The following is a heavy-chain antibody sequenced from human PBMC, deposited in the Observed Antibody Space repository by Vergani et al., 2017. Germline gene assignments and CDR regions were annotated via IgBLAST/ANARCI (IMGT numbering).Heavy chain of an antibody. CDR1: GFTFSSYA. Sequence: EVQLLESGGGLVQPGGSLRLSCAASGFTFSSYAMSWVRQAPGKGLEWVSAISGSGGSTYYADSVKGRFTISRDNSKNTLYLQMNSLRAEDTAVYYCAKDPWGGSGSYRTTVPPATWGQGTLVTVSS. V-gene: IGHV3-23*01. CDR3: AKDPWGGSGSYRTTVPPAT. CDR2: ISGSGGST. J-gene: IGHJ5*02. D-gene: IGHD3-10*01.